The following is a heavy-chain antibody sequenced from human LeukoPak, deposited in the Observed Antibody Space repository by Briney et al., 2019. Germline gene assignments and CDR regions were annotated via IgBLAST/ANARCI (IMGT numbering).Heavy chain of an antibody. D-gene: IGHD3-9*01. Sequence: ASVKVSCKASGYTFTGYYMHWVRQAPGQGLEWMGWINPNSGGTNYAQKFQGWVTMTRDTSIGTAYMELSRLRSDDTAVYYCARGPRPYYDILTGPKIDGFDIWGQGTMVTVSS. V-gene: IGHV1-2*04. CDR3: ARGPRPYYDILTGPKIDGFDI. CDR2: INPNSGGT. CDR1: GYTFTGYY. J-gene: IGHJ3*02.